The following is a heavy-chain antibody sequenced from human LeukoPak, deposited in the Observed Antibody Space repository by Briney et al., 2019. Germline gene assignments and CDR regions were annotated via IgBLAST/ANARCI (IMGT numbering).Heavy chain of an antibody. J-gene: IGHJ4*02. Sequence: SETLSLTCTVSGYSISSGYYWGWIRQPPGKGLEWIGSIYHSGSTYYNPSLKSRVTISVDTSKNQFSLKLSSVTAADTAVYYCAGSFRAAAGTRWGQGTLVTVSS. CDR1: GYSISSGYY. D-gene: IGHD6-13*01. V-gene: IGHV4-38-2*02. CDR3: AGSFRAAAGTR. CDR2: IYHSGST.